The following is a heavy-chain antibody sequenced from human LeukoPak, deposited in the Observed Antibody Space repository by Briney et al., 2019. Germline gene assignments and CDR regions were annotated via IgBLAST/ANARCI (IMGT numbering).Heavy chain of an antibody. CDR1: GGSINSDY. Sequence: PETLSLTCTVSGGSINSDYWSWIRQPPGKGLEWIGYIYYRGSTNYNPSLKNRVTISLDTSKSQFSLKLSSVTAADTAVYYCARGPYKAQLGDTWGQGTLGTVSS. V-gene: IGHV4-59*01. D-gene: IGHD1-1*01. CDR2: IYYRGST. CDR3: ARGPYKAQLGDT. J-gene: IGHJ5*02.